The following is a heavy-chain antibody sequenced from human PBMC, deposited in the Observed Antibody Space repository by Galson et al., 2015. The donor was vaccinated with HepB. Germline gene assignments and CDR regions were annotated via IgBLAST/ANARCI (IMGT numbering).Heavy chain of an antibody. J-gene: IGHJ4*02. CDR2: TYYRSKWYN. V-gene: IGHV6-1*01. CDR3: ARSEKNIAVAGTGFDY. Sequence: CAISGDSVSSNSAAWNWIRQSPSRGLEWLGRTYYRSKWYNDCAVSVKSRITINPDTSKNQFSLQLNSVTPEDTAVYYCARSEKNIAVAGTGFDYWGQGTLVTVSS. CDR1: GDSVSSNSAA. D-gene: IGHD6-19*01.